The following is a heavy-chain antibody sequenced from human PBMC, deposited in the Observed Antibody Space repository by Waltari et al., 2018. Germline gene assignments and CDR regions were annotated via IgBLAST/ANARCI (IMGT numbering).Heavy chain of an antibody. CDR3: ATGKSVGWNRGNWFDP. J-gene: IGHJ5*02. Sequence: EVQLVQSGAEVKKPGATVKISCKVSGYTFTDYYMHWVQQAPGKGLEWMGLVDPEDGETRYAEKFQGRVTITADTATDTAYMELSSLRSEDTAVYYCATGKSVGWNRGNWFDPWGQGTLVTVSS. CDR2: VDPEDGET. D-gene: IGHD3-10*01. V-gene: IGHV1-69-2*01. CDR1: GYTFTDYY.